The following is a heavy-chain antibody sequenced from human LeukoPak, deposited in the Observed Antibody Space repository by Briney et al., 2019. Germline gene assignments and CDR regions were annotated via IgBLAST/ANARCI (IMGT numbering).Heavy chain of an antibody. J-gene: IGHJ3*02. D-gene: IGHD3-3*01. CDR3: ARERILEWLLFGAFDI. CDR1: GGSFSGYY. Sequence: SETLSLTCAVYGGSFSGYYWSWIRQPPGKGLEWIGEINHSGSTNYNPSLKSRVTISVDTSKNQFSLKLSSVTAADTAVYYCARERILEWLLFGAFDIWGQGTMVTVSS. CDR2: INHSGST. V-gene: IGHV4-34*01.